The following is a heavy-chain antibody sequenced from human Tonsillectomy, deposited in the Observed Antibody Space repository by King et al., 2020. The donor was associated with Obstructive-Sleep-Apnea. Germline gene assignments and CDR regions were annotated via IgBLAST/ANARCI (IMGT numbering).Heavy chain of an antibody. V-gene: IGHV2-5*02. CDR2: IYWDDDK. CDR1: GFSLSTSGVG. J-gene: IGHJ4*02. CDR3: AHTAYFDSSGFYSGLIDY. Sequence: ITLKESGPTLVKPTQTLTLTCSFSGFSLSTSGVGVGWIRQPPGKALEWLALIYWDDDKRYSPSLKSRLTITKDTSKNQVVLTISNMDPVDTATYYCAHTAYFDSSGFYSGLIDYWGQGTLVTVSS. D-gene: IGHD3-22*01.